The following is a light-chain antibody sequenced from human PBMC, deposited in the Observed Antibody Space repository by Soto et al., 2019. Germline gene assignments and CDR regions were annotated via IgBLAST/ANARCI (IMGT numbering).Light chain of an antibody. CDR1: QSISSW. CDR3: QQYNSYPYT. J-gene: IGKJ2*01. Sequence: DIQMTQSPSTLSASIGDRVTITCRASQSISSWLAWYQQKPGKAPKLLIYKASSLESGVPSRFSGSGSGTEFTLTISSLQPDDFATYYCQQYNSYPYTFGQGTKLEIK. V-gene: IGKV1-5*03. CDR2: KAS.